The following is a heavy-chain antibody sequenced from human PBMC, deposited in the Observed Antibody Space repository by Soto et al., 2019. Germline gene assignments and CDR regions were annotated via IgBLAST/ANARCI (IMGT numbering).Heavy chain of an antibody. D-gene: IGHD2-15*01. V-gene: IGHV1-69*13. CDR1: GGTCSSYD. Sequence: VKVSCKASGGTCSSYDISWVRQAPGQGLEWMGGIIPIFGTANYAQKFQGRVTITADESTSTAYMELSSLRSEDTAVYYCARGLGAATPPDYYYYYGMDVWGQGTTVTVSS. CDR2: IIPIFGTA. CDR3: ARGLGAATPPDYYYYYGMDV. J-gene: IGHJ6*02.